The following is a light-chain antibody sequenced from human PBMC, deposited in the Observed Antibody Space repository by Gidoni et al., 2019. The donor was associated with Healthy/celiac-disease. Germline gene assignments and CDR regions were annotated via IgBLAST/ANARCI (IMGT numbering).Light chain of an antibody. Sequence: EIVLTQSPATLSLSPGERATLSCRASQSVSSYLAWYQQKPGQAPRLLIYDASNRATGIPARFSGSGSGTDFTLTISSLEPEDFAVYYCQQRSNWPPSNTFXQXTRLEIK. J-gene: IGKJ5*01. CDR3: QQRSNWPPSNT. V-gene: IGKV3-11*01. CDR1: QSVSSY. CDR2: DAS.